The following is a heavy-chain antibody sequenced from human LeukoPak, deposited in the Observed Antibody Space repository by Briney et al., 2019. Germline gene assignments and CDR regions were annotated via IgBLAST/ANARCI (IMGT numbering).Heavy chain of an antibody. Sequence: GGSLRLSCAASGFTVSSNYMSWVRQAPGRGLEWVSVIYSGGSTYYADSVKGRFTISRDNSKNTLYLQMNSLRAEDTAVYYCALAYGSGRLADVWGQGTTVTVSS. J-gene: IGHJ6*02. CDR2: IYSGGST. D-gene: IGHD3-10*01. CDR3: ALAYGSGRLADV. V-gene: IGHV3-53*01. CDR1: GFTVSSNY.